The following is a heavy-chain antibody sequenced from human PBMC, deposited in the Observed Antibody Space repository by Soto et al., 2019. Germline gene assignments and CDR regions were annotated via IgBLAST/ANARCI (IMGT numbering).Heavy chain of an antibody. CDR3: AHCILGGTFVRGVTCDE. CDR1: GFSLDATAVG. Sequence: QITLNESGPQLVKPMQTLTLTCNLSGFSLDATAVGVAWLRQPPGKLPERLGLSYWDGDKRYNPSLTDRVIITKDTSNNPVVLTMTGLAPADTGAYFCAHCILGGTFVRGVTCDEWGQGVLATASS. CDR2: SYWDGDK. V-gene: IGHV2-5*02. J-gene: IGHJ4*02. D-gene: IGHD3-10*01.